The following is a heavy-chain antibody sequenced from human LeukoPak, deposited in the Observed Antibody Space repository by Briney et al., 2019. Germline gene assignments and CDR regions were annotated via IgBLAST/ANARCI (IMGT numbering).Heavy chain of an antibody. V-gene: IGHV3-30*03. D-gene: IGHD1-14*01. CDR2: ISYDGSNK. Sequence: GGSLRLSCAASGFTFSSYGMHWVRQAPGKGLEWVAVISYDGSNKYYADSVKGRFTISRDNSKNTLYLQMNSLRAEDTAVYYCARGRYSGDAAFDIWGQGTMVTVSS. J-gene: IGHJ3*02. CDR3: ARGRYSGDAAFDI. CDR1: GFTFSSYG.